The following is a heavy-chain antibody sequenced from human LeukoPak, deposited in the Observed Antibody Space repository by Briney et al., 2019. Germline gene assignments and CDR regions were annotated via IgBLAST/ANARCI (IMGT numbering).Heavy chain of an antibody. V-gene: IGHV1-2*06. J-gene: IGHJ4*02. D-gene: IGHD3-10*01. CDR2: INPNSGGT. Sequence: ASVTVSCKASGYTFTGYYMHWVRQAPGQGLEWMGRINPNSGGTNYAQKFQGRVTMTRDTSISTAYMELSRLRSDDTAVYYCARVYGSGSYYLYYFDYWGQGTLVTVSS. CDR3: ARVYGSGSYYLYYFDY. CDR1: GYTFTGYY.